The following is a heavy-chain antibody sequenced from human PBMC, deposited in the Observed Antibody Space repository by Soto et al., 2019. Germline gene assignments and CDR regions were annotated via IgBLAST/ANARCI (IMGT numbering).Heavy chain of an antibody. D-gene: IGHD6-13*01. CDR3: ARDKAAAGQYYYYYGMDV. J-gene: IGHJ6*02. CDR1: GGTFSSYA. CDR2: IIPIFGTA. V-gene: IGHV1-69*13. Sequence: SVKVSCKASGGTFSSYAISWVRQAPGQGLEWMGGIIPIFGTANYAQKFQGRVTITADESTSTAYMELSSLRSEDTAVYYCARDKAAAGQYYYYYGMDVWGQGTTVTVSS.